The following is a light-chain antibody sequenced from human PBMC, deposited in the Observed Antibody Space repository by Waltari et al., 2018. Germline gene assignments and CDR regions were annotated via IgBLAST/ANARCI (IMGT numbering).Light chain of an antibody. CDR2: GKD. CDR3: HSRKGRDNQVV. CDR1: FLRTSY. Sequence: SSELTQGPAVSVALGQTVKITCQGDFLRTSYASWSRVKPGQAPVLVLFGKDKRPSGIPDRIAGYSSGTTSSLTITGAQAEDEADYYCHSRKGRDNQVVFGGGTQLTVL. J-gene: IGLJ3*02. V-gene: IGLV3-19*01.